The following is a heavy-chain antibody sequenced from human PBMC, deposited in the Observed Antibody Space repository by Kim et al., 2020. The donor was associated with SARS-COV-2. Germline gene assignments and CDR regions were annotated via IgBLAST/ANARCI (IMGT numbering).Heavy chain of an antibody. CDR3: ARVGDGSSWQFDY. D-gene: IGHD6-13*01. V-gene: IGHV3-7*01. J-gene: IGHJ4*02. Sequence: YYVDSVKGRFTISRDNAKNSLYLQMNSLRAEDTAVYYCARVGDGSSWQFDYWGQGTLVTVSS.